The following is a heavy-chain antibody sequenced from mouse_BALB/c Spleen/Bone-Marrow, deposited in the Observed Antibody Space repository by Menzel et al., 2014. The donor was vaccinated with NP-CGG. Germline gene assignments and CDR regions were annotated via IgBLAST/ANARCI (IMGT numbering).Heavy chain of an antibody. CDR1: GFTFSSYG. V-gene: IGHV5-6-3*01. J-gene: IGHJ3*01. Sequence: VKLVESGGGLAQPGGSLKLSCAASGFTFSSYGMSWVRQTPDKRLELVATINSNGGSTYYPDSVKGRFTISRDNAKNTLYLQMSSLKSEDTAMYYCARDLAYWGQGTLVTVSA. CDR2: INSNGGST. CDR3: ARDLAY.